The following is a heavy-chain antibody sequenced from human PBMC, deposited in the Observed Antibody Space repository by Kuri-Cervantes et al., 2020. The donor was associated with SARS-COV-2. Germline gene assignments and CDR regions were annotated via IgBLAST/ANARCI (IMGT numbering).Heavy chain of an antibody. Sequence: GESLKISCEVSGFLFSASAIHWVRQGSGKGLEWVGRVRGKANNYATAYAASVKGRFTISRDDSKNMAYLQMNSLRAEDTAVYYCASGPLFEVVPYDYWGQGTLVTVSS. D-gene: IGHD3-3*01. J-gene: IGHJ4*02. CDR3: ASGPLFEVVPYDY. V-gene: IGHV3-73*01. CDR2: VRGKANNYAT. CDR1: GFLFSASA.